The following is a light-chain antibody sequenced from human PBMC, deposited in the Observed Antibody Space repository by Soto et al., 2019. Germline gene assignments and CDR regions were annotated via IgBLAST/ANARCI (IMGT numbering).Light chain of an antibody. CDR1: QTIRSNY. CDR2: GAS. J-gene: IGKJ1*01. Sequence: ETVLTQSPGTLSLSPGERATLSCRASQTIRSNYLAWYRQTPGQAPRLLIYGASNRATGIADRFSGSGSGTDFTLIISRLEPEDFALYYCQQYAGSPWTFGQGTKVEFK. V-gene: IGKV3-20*01. CDR3: QQYAGSPWT.